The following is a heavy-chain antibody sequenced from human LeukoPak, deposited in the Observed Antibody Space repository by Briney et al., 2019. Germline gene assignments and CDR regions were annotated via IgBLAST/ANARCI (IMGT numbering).Heavy chain of an antibody. Sequence: SETLSLTCAVYGGSFSGYYWSWIRQPPGKGLEWIGEINHSGSTNYNPSLKSRVTISVDTSKNQFSLKLSSVTAADTAVYYCASLALGYGYWGQGTLVTVSS. CDR3: ASLALGYGY. D-gene: IGHD1-1*01. J-gene: IGHJ4*02. V-gene: IGHV4-34*01. CDR2: INHSGST. CDR1: GGSFSGYY.